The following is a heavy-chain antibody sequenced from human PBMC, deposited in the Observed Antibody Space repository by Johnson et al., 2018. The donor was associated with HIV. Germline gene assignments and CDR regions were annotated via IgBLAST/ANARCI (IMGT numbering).Heavy chain of an antibody. V-gene: IGHV3-30*03. CDR2: ISYDGSNK. J-gene: IGHJ3*02. CDR3: ARDIMRAGSYYDAFDI. Sequence: QVQLVESGGGVVQPGRSLRLSCAASGFTFSSYGMHWVRQAPGKGLEWVAVISYDGSNKYYADSVKGRFTISRDNSKNTLYLQMNSLRAEDTAVYYCARDIMRAGSYYDAFDIWGQGTMVTVSS. CDR1: GFTFSSYG. D-gene: IGHD3-10*01.